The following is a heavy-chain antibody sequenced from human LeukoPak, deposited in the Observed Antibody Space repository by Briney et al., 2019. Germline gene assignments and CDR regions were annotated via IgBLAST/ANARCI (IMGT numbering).Heavy chain of an antibody. D-gene: IGHD3-3*01. CDR2: MNPNSGNT. CDR3: ARTGFPYDFWSGYYQGYWFDP. CDR1: GYTFTSYD. V-gene: IGHV1-8*01. Sequence: ASVKVSCKASGYTFTSYDINWVRQATGKGLEWMGWMNPNSGNTGYAQKFQGRVTMTRNTSISTAYMELSSLRSEDTAVYYCARTGFPYDFWSGYYQGYWFDPWGQGTLVTVSS. J-gene: IGHJ5*02.